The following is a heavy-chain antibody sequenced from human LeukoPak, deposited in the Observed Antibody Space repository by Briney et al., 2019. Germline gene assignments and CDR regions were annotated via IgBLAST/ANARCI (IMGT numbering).Heavy chain of an antibody. CDR1: GYTFTGYY. CDR3: ATRRVNCTTTNCYSYYFDC. D-gene: IGHD2-2*01. CDR2: INPNSGGT. Sequence: GGSVKVSCKASGYTFTGYYMHWVRQAPGQGLEWMGWINPNSGGTNYAQKFQGRVTMTRDTSITTAYMELSRLTSDDTAVYYCATRRVNCTTTNCYSYYFDCWGQGTLVTVSS. V-gene: IGHV1-2*02. J-gene: IGHJ4*02.